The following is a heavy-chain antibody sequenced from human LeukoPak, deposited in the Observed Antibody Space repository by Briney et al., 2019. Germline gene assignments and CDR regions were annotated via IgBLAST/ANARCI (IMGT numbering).Heavy chain of an antibody. D-gene: IGHD2-2*01. J-gene: IGHJ5*02. Sequence: PSGTLPLTCAVSGVSISSSNWWCWVRQPPGKGLEWIGEIYHSGSTNYTPSLKSRVTISVDKSKNQFSLKLSCVTAADTAVYYCARGINRYCSSTSCHNWFDPWGQGTLVTVSS. CDR2: IYHSGST. V-gene: IGHV4-4*02. CDR1: GVSISSSNW. CDR3: ARGINRYCSSTSCHNWFDP.